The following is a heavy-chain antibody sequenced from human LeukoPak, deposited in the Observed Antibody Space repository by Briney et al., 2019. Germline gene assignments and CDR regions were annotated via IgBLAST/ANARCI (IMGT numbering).Heavy chain of an antibody. D-gene: IGHD3-3*01. V-gene: IGHV4-34*01. CDR1: GGSFSGYY. CDR2: INHSGST. J-gene: IGHJ4*02. Sequence: SETLSLTCAVYGGSFSGYYWSWIRQPPGKGLEWIGEINHSGSTNYNPSLKSRVTISVDTSKNQFSLKLSSVTAADTAVYYCARSLSADYDFWSGYYVPRYFDYWGQGTLVTVSS. CDR3: ARSLSADYDFWSGYYVPRYFDY.